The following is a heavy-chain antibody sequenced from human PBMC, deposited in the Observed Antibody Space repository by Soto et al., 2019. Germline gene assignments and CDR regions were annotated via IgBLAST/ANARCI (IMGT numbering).Heavy chain of an antibody. D-gene: IGHD5-12*01. CDR2: ISYDGSNK. CDR1: GFTFSSYA. CDR3: ARDSSGYDPGGFDY. V-gene: IGHV3-30-3*01. Sequence: PGGSLRLSCAASGFTFSSYAMHWVRQAPGKGLEWVAVISYDGSNKYYADSVKGRFTISRDNSKNTLYLQMNSLRAEDTAVYYCARDSSGYDPGGFDYWGQGTLVTVSS. J-gene: IGHJ4*02.